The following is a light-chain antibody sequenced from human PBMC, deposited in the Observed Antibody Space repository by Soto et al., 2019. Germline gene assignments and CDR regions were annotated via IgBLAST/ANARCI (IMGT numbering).Light chain of an antibody. CDR1: ENIKNW. Sequence: DVQIPQAPSTLASSVGDRVTITCRASENIKNWLAWYQQTPGKAPKVLISDASRLETGVPSRFSGGGYGTDFTLTITSLQTEDFGTYHCQQYDVHPKTFGQGTKVDIK. CDR3: QQYDVHPKT. J-gene: IGKJ1*01. CDR2: DAS. V-gene: IGKV1-5*01.